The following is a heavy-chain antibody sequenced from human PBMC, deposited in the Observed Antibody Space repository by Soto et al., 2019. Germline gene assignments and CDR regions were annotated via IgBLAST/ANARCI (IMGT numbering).Heavy chain of an antibody. V-gene: IGHV3-53*01. CDR1: GFTVSSNY. Sequence: GGSLRLSCAASGFTVSSNYMSWVRQAPGKGLEWVSVIYSGGSTYYADSVKGRFTISRDSSKNTLYLQMNSLRAEDTAVYYCASQRMRSGSYYYYYYYGMDVWGQGTTVTVSS. D-gene: IGHD1-26*01. J-gene: IGHJ6*02. CDR3: ASQRMRSGSYYYYYYYGMDV. CDR2: IYSGGST.